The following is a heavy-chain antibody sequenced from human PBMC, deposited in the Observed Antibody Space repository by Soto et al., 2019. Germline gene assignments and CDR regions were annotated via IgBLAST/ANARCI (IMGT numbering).Heavy chain of an antibody. D-gene: IGHD2-8*01. CDR2: INHSGST. Sequence: SETLSLTCAVFGGSFSGYYWNWIRQPPGKGLEWIGEINHSGSTNYNPSLKSRVTISVDTSKNQFSLKLSSVTAADTAVYYCARDPGDCTNGVCYKDDAFDIWGQGTMVTVSS. CDR1: GGSFSGYY. CDR3: ARDPGDCTNGVCYKDDAFDI. J-gene: IGHJ3*02. V-gene: IGHV4-34*01.